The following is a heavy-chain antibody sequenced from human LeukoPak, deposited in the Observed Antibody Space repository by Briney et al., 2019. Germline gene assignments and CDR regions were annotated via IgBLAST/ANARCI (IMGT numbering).Heavy chain of an antibody. J-gene: IGHJ4*02. V-gene: IGHV1-18*04. D-gene: IGHD3-10*01. CDR3: ARGSRGVLLWFGELLSDFDY. CDR1: GYTFTSYG. CDR2: ISVYNGNT. Sequence: ASVKVSCKASGYTFTSYGISWVRQAPGQGLEWMGWISVYNGNTNYAQKLQGRVTMTTDTSTSTAYMELRSLRSDDTAVYYCARGSRGVLLWFGELLSDFDYWGQGTLVTVSS.